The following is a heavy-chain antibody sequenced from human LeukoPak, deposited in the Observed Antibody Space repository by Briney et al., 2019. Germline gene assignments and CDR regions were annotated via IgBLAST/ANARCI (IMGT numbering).Heavy chain of an antibody. CDR3: ERQASSGSHDYYYYGMDV. Sequence: GESLKISCKGSGYSFTSYWIGWVRQMPGKCLEWMGIIYPGDSGTRYSPSFQGQVTISADKSISNAYLQWSSLKASDIAMYYCERQASSGSHDYYYYGMDVWGQGTTVTVSS. CDR1: GYSFTSYW. J-gene: IGHJ6*02. V-gene: IGHV5-51*01. D-gene: IGHD1-26*01. CDR2: IYPGDSGT.